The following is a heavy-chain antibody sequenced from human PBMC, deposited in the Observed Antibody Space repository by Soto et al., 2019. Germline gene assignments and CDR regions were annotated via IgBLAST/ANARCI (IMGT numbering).Heavy chain of an antibody. CDR2: ISRSSDTI. D-gene: IGHD6-13*01. J-gene: IGHJ6*02. CDR1: GFNRRSYN. Sequence: EVQLVESGGGLVQPGGSLRISCAASGFNRRSYNMNWGRQAPGKGAEWVSYISRSSDTIYYADSVKGRFTISRDNAKNTLYLQMDSLRDEDTAVYYCARDHGGSTWFVGIYYYFGVDVWGQGTTVTVSS. CDR3: ARDHGGSTWFVGIYYYFGVDV. V-gene: IGHV3-48*02.